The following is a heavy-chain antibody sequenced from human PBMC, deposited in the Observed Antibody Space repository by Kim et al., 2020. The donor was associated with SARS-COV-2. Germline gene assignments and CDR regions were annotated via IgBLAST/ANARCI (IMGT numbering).Heavy chain of an antibody. J-gene: IGHJ6*02. Sequence: GGSLRLSCAASGFTFSSYSMNWVRQAPGKGLEWVSSISSSSSYIYYADSVKGRFTISRDNAKNSLYLQMNSLRAEDTAVYYCARARDTARYFDWLLEEEGDYGMDVWGQGTTVTVSS. D-gene: IGHD3-9*01. CDR2: ISSSSSYI. V-gene: IGHV3-21*01. CDR3: ARARDTARYFDWLLEEEGDYGMDV. CDR1: GFTFSSYS.